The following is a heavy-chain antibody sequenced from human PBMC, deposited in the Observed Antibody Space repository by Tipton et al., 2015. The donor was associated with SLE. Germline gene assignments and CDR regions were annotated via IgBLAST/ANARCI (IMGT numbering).Heavy chain of an antibody. D-gene: IGHD6-19*01. CDR1: GGSISSGSYY. J-gene: IGHJ4*02. V-gene: IGHV4-39*01. Sequence: LRLSCTASGGSISSGSYYWGWIRQPPGKGLEWIGSIYYSGSTYYNPSLKSRVTISVDTSKNQFSLKLSSVTAADTAVYYCAAYRSGWYYFDYWGQGTLVTVSS. CDR3: AAYRSGWYYFDY. CDR2: IYYSGST.